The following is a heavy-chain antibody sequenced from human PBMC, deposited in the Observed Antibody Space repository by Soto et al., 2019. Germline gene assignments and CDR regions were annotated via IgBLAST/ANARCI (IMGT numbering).Heavy chain of an antibody. J-gene: IGHJ3*02. CDR2: INPSGGST. V-gene: IGHV1-46*01. CDR1: GYTFTSYY. CDR3: ARDRIAVAGTNAFDI. Sequence: QVQLVQSGAEVKKPGASVKVSCKASGYTFTSYYMHWVRQAPGQGLEWMGIINPSGGSTSYAQKFQGRVTMTRDTSTSTGYMELSSLRSEDTAVYYCARDRIAVAGTNAFDIWGQGTMVTVSS. D-gene: IGHD6-19*01.